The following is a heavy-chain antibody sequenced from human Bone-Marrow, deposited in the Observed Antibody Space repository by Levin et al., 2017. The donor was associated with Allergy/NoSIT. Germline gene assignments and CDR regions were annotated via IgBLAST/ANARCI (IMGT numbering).Heavy chain of an antibody. CDR2: INPNSGGT. CDR3: ARAPGDYYSHGLDV. V-gene: IGHV1-2*02. CDR1: GYTFTGYY. J-gene: IGHJ6*02. Sequence: GESLKISCKTSGYTFTGYYMHWVRQAPGQGLEWMGWINPNSGGTNSAQKFHGRVTMTRDTSITTGYMELSRLRSDDTAVYYCARAPGDYYSHGLDVWGQGTTVTVSS. D-gene: IGHD4-17*01.